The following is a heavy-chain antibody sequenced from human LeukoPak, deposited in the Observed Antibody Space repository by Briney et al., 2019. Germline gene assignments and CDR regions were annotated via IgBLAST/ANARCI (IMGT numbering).Heavy chain of an antibody. CDR1: GFTFSSSW. V-gene: IGHV3-74*01. D-gene: IGHD2-2*01. Sequence: PGGSLRLSCAASGFTFSSSWMHWVRQVPGKGLVWVSRISSDGSDTIYADSVKGRFTISRDNAKNTLYLQMNSLRADDTAVYSCARGSQRGAAANYFGMDVWGQGTTVTVSS. J-gene: IGHJ6*02. CDR3: ARGSQRGAAANYFGMDV. CDR2: ISSDGSDT.